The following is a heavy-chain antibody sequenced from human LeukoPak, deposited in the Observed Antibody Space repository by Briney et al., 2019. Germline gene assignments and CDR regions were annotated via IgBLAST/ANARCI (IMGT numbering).Heavy chain of an antibody. CDR2: IYHSGST. D-gene: IGHD6-13*01. Sequence: SETLSLTCAVSGGSISSGGYSWSWIRQPPGKGLEWIGYIYHSGSTYYNPSLKSRVTISVDRSKNQFSLKLSSVTAADTAVYYCARGGSSWYPPFDYWGQGTLVTVSS. CDR3: ARGGSSWYPPFDY. V-gene: IGHV4-30-2*01. J-gene: IGHJ4*02. CDR1: GGSISSGGYS.